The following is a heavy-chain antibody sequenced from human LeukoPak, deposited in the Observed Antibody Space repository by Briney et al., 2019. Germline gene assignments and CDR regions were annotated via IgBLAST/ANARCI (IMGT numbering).Heavy chain of an antibody. V-gene: IGHV5-51*01. CDR2: IYPGDSDT. J-gene: IGHJ4*02. D-gene: IGHD6-6*01. CDR1: GYSFTIYW. Sequence: PGDSLKISCKASGYSFTIYWIGWLRQMPGKGLEWMGIIYPGDSDTRYSPSFQGQVTISAGKSISTAYLQWSSLKASDTAMYYCARPHSSSAYYFDYWGQGTLVTVSS. CDR3: ARPHSSSAYYFDY.